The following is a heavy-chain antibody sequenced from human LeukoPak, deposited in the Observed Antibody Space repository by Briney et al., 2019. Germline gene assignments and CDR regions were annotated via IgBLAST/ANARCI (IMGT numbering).Heavy chain of an antibody. V-gene: IGHV4-34*01. J-gene: IGHJ4*02. CDR2: INHSGST. CDR1: GGSFSGYY. CDR3: ARGRTGYSYGPFDY. Sequence: SETLSLTCAVYGGSFSGYYWSWIRQPPGKGLEGIGEINHSGSTNYNPSIKSRVTISVDTSKNQFSLKLSSVTAADTAVYYCARGRTGYSYGPFDYWGQGTLVTVSS. D-gene: IGHD5-18*01.